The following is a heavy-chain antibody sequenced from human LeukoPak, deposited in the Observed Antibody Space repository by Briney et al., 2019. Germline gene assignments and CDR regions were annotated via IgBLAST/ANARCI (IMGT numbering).Heavy chain of an antibody. D-gene: IGHD2-2*01. CDR1: GGSFSGYY. J-gene: IGHJ4*02. CDR3: ARTGPGYCSSTSCYAIDY. CDR2: INHSGST. V-gene: IGHV4-34*01. Sequence: PSETLSLTCAVYGGSFSGYYWSWIRQPPGKGLEWIGEINHSGSTNYNPSLKSRVTISVDTSKNQFSLKLSSVTAADTAVYYCARTGPGYCSSTSCYAIDYWGQGTLVTVSS.